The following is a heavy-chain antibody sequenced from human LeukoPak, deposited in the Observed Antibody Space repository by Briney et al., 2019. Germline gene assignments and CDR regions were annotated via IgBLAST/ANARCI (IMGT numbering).Heavy chain of an antibody. D-gene: IGHD6-19*01. V-gene: IGHV4-4*02. CDR3: ARDKREDSSGWGFSIFDY. J-gene: IGHJ4*02. CDR2: VYHSGST. CDR1: GGSISSSNW. Sequence: SGTLSLTCAVSGGSISSSNWWSWVRQPPGKGLEWIGEVYHSGSTNYNPSLKSRVTISVDKSKNQFSLKLSSVTAADTAVYYCARDKREDSSGWGFSIFDYWGQGTLVTVSS.